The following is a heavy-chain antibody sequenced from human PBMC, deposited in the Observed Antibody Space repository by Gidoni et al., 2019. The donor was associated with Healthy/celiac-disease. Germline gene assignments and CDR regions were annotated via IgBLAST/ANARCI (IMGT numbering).Heavy chain of an antibody. V-gene: IGHV1-18*04. J-gene: IGHJ5*02. CDR3: ARDTNFQGYDFWSGYFNWFDP. Sequence: QVQLLQSGAEVKKPGASVKVSCKASGYTFTSYGISWVRQAPGQGLEWMGWISAYNGNTNYAQKLQGRVTKTTDTSTSTAYMEVRSLRSDDTAVYYCARDTNFQGYDFWSGYFNWFDPWGQGTLVTVSS. CDR1: GYTFTSYG. CDR2: ISAYNGNT. D-gene: IGHD3-3*01.